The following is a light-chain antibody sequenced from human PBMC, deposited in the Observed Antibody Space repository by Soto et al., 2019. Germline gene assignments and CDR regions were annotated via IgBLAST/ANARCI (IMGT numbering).Light chain of an antibody. CDR1: SSDVGGYNY. J-gene: IGLJ1*01. CDR3: SSYTSSSTPLYV. V-gene: IGLV2-14*01. CDR2: EVS. Sequence: QSVLTQPASVSGSPGQSITISCTGTSSDVGGYNYVSWYQQHPGKAPKLMIYEVSNRPSGVSNRFSGSKSSNTASLTISGLQAEDEADYYCSSYTSSSTPLYVFGTGTRSPS.